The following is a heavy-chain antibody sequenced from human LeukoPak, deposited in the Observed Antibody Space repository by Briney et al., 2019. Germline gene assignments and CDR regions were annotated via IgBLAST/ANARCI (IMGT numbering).Heavy chain of an antibody. J-gene: IGHJ4*02. CDR3: AKGSGGFRLSFDY. CDR2: ISGSGGST. D-gene: IGHD6-25*01. CDR1: GFTFSSYA. Sequence: PGGSLRLSCAASGFTFSSYAMSWVRQAPGKGLEWVSAISGSGGSTYYADSVKGRLTISRDNSKNTLYLQMNSLRAEDTAVYYCAKGSGGFRLSFDYWGQGTLVTVSS. V-gene: IGHV3-23*01.